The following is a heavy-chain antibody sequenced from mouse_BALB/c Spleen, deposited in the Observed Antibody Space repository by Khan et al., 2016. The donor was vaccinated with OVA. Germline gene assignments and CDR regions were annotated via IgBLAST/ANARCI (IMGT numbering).Heavy chain of an antibody. CDR3: ARRDYGYGYAMDY. Sequence: VQLQQSGAELVKPGASVKLSCTASGFNIKDTYMHWVKQRPEQGLEWIGRIDPANGNTKYDPKFQGKATITADTSSNTAYLQLSSLTSEDTAVYYYARRDYGYGYAMDYWGQGTSVTVSS. D-gene: IGHD1-2*01. CDR2: IDPANGNT. V-gene: IGHV14-3*02. J-gene: IGHJ4*01. CDR1: GFNIKDTY.